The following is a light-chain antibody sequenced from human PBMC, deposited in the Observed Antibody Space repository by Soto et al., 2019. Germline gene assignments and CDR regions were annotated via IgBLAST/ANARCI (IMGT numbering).Light chain of an antibody. V-gene: IGKV1-5*03. J-gene: IGKJ1*01. CDR3: QQNNGSWT. Sequence: DIQMTQSPSTLSASVGDRVTITCRASQSISGSLAWYQQKPGKAPRLLIYEASNLKSAVPSRFSGSGSGTEYPLTISRLQPDDAASYYCQQNNGSWTFGQGTRVEIK. CDR1: QSISGS. CDR2: EAS.